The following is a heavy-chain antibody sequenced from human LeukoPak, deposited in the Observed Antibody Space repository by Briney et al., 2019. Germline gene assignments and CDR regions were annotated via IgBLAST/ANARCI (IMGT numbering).Heavy chain of an antibody. V-gene: IGHV1-46*01. J-gene: IGHJ4*02. CDR3: ARDCSSTSCRELLDY. Sequence: ASVKVSCKASGYTLTSYYMHWVRQAPGQGPEWMGIINPSGDSTTYAQKFQGRVTMTRDTSTNTDYMELSSLRSEDTAVYYCARDCSSTSCRELLDYWGQGTLVTVSS. D-gene: IGHD2-2*01. CDR2: INPSGDST. CDR1: GYTLTSYY.